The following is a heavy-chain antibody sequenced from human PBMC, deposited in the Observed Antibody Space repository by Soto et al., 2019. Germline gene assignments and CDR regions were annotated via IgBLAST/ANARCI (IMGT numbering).Heavy chain of an antibody. J-gene: IGHJ6*02. CDR1: GGSISSYY. CDR3: ARDGSDSYGLDV. CDR2: LYNSGNT. D-gene: IGHD6-25*01. V-gene: IGHV4-4*07. Sequence: PSETLSLTCTVSGGSISSYYWSWIRQPAGKGLEWIGRLYNSGNTNYNPSLKSRVIMSAETSKNQFSLKLSSVTAADTAVYYCARDGSDSYGLDVWGQGTTVTVYS.